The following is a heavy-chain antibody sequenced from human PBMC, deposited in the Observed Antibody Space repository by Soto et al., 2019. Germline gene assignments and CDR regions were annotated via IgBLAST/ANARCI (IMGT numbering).Heavy chain of an antibody. CDR1: GYTFSNYA. Sequence: ASVKVSCKASGYTFSNYAMHWVRQAPGQRLEWMGWINVGDGHTKCSQKFQGRVTITRDTSASTAYMELSSLRSDDTAVYYCAREPYGGNEYDYWGQGTQVTVSS. CDR3: AREPYGGNEYDY. J-gene: IGHJ4*02. D-gene: IGHD4-17*01. CDR2: INVGDGHT. V-gene: IGHV1-3*01.